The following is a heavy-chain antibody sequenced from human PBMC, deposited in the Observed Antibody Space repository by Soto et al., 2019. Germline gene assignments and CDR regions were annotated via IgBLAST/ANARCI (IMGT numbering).Heavy chain of an antibody. Sequence: QVQLVQSGAEVKKPGSSVKVSCRASGGTFSSYAVSWVRQAPGQGLEWMGVIIPLLNTPKYVQKLQGRVTIPADHAGKTAYMELSSLRSEDTAVYYCARESSSPNYYYYGMDVWGQGTTVTVSS. V-gene: IGHV1-69*01. D-gene: IGHD6-6*01. CDR2: IIPLLNTP. J-gene: IGHJ6*02. CDR1: GGTFSSYA. CDR3: ARESSSPNYYYYGMDV.